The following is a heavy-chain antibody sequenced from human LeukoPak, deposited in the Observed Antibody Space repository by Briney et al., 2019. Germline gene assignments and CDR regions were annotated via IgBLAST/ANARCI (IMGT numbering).Heavy chain of an antibody. CDR2: IYHTGST. J-gene: IGHJ4*02. Sequence: PSETLSLTCTVSGDSISTDDYYWSWIRQPPGKGLEWIGYIYHTGSTYYNPSLKSRVTISVDRSKNQFSLKLSSVTAADTAVYYCARRPYGSGIAVFDHWGQGTLVAVSS. CDR1: GDSISTDDYY. D-gene: IGHD3-10*01. CDR3: ARRPYGSGIAVFDH. V-gene: IGHV4-30-2*01.